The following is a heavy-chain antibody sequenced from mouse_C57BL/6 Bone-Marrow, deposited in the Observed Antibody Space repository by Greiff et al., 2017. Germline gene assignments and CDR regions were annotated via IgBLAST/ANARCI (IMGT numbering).Heavy chain of an antibody. D-gene: IGHD4-1*01. CDR3: ARSGPLGRSFDY. CDR1: GYTFTSYW. V-gene: IGHV1-55*01. J-gene: IGHJ2*01. Sequence: QVQLQQPGAELVKPGASVKMSCKASGYTFTSYWITWVKQRPGQGLEWIGDIYPTSGRTNYNEKFKSKAILTVDTSSNTAYMQLSSLTSEDAAVFYGARSGPLGRSFDYWGQGTTLTVSS. CDR2: IYPTSGRT.